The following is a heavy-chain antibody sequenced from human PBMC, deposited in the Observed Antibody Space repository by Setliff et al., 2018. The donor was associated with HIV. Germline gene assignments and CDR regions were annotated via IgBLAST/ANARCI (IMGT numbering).Heavy chain of an antibody. D-gene: IGHD4-17*01. CDR3: ARFDVTPMTTRDY. Sequence: PSETLSLTCAVYGGSVSGHYWGWFRQPPGKGLEWIGEIHHTGHINCNPSFKSRVTMSLYMSTNQFSLKMASMTAADSAVYYCARFDVTPMTTRDYWGQGTQVTVSS. CDR1: GGSVSGHY. J-gene: IGHJ4*02. V-gene: IGHV4-34*01. CDR2: IHHTGHI.